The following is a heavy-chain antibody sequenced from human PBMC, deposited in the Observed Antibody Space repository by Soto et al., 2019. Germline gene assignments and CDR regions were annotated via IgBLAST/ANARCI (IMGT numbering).Heavy chain of an antibody. V-gene: IGHV3-30*03. CDR2: ISYDGSNK. CDR3: ARKEDY. CDR1: GFTFSSYG. Sequence: GGSLRLSCAASGFTFSSYGMHWVRQAPGKGLEWVAVISYDGSNKYYADSVKGRFTISRDNAKNSLYLQMNSLRAEDTAVYYCARKEDYWGQGTLGTVSS. J-gene: IGHJ4*02.